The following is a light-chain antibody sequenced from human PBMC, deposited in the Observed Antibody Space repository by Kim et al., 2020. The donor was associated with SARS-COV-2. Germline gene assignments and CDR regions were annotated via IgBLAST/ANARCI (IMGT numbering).Light chain of an antibody. CDR3: QQYHTAPYT. Sequence: DIVMTQSPDSLAVSLGERATINCKSSQNLLFRSNNENYLAWYQQKPGQPPKLVIHWASTRESGVPDRFSGRGSGTDFTLTISSLQAEDVAVYYCQQYHTAPYTFGQGTKLEI. V-gene: IGKV4-1*01. J-gene: IGKJ2*01. CDR1: QNLLFRSNNENY. CDR2: WAS.